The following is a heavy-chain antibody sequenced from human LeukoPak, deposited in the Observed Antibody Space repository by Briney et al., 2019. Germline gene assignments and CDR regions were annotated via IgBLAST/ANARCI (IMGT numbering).Heavy chain of an antibody. D-gene: IGHD4-17*01. J-gene: IGHJ6*03. CDR1: GFTVSSNY. CDR2: IYSGGST. Sequence: GGSLRLSCAASGFTVSSNYMSWVRQAPGKGLEWVSVIYSGGSTYYADSVKGRFTISRDNSKNTLYLQINRLRAEDTAVYYCARSDYGDYGRDYYYYMDVWGKGTTVTISS. V-gene: IGHV3-66*01. CDR3: ARSDYGDYGRDYYYYMDV.